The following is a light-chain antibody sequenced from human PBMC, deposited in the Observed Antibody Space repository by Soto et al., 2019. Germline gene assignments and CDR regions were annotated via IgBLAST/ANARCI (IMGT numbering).Light chain of an antibody. CDR2: GAS. CDR3: QQYNNWPPWT. J-gene: IGKJ1*01. V-gene: IGKV3-15*01. Sequence: DIEMTQSPSTLSVSAGDRATLSCRASQRVSSNLSWYQQKPGQAPRLLIYGASTRFNGIPARFSGSGSDTEVTLTISSLQSEDFAVYYYQQYNNWPPWTFGQGTKVEIK. CDR1: QRVSSN.